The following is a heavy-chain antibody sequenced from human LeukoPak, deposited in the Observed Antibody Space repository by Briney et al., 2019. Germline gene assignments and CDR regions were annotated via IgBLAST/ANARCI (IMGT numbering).Heavy chain of an antibody. Sequence: GRSLRLSCAASGFTFSSYGMHWVRQAPGKGLEWVAVISYDGSNKYYADSVKGRFTISRDNSKNTLYLQMNSLRAEDTAVYYCARRPILVVDLRRGAFDIWGQGTVVTVSS. V-gene: IGHV3-30*03. CDR3: ARRPILVVDLRRGAFDI. J-gene: IGHJ3*02. CDR1: GFTFSSYG. D-gene: IGHD2-21*01. CDR2: ISYDGSNK.